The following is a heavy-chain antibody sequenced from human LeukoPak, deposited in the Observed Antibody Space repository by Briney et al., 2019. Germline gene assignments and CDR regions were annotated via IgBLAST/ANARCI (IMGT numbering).Heavy chain of an antibody. CDR2: ISGSGGST. Sequence: GGSLRLSCAASGFTFSSYAMSWVRQAPGKGLEWVSGISGSGGSTYYADSVKGRFTISRDNSKNTLYLQMNSLRAEDTAVYYCAKDSLGDSSSWYSYWGQGTLVTVSS. J-gene: IGHJ4*02. CDR3: AKDSLGDSSSWYSY. D-gene: IGHD6-13*01. V-gene: IGHV3-23*01. CDR1: GFTFSSYA.